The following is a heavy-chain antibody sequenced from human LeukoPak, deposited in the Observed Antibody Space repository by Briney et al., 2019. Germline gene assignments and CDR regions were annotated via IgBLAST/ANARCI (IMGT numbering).Heavy chain of an antibody. V-gene: IGHV3-23*01. Sequence: PGGSLRLSCAASGFTFRDYGMSWVRQAPGKGLEWVSALTGSGGTTYYADSVKGRFTISRDNSKNTLYLQMNSLRAEDTAVYYCARVVSRSGIAARQYYFDYWGQGTLVTVSS. CDR2: LTGSGGTT. CDR3: ARVVSRSGIAARQYYFDY. J-gene: IGHJ4*02. D-gene: IGHD6-6*01. CDR1: GFTFRDYG.